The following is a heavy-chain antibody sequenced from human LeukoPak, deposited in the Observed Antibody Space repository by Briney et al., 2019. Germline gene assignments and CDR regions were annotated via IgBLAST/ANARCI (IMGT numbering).Heavy chain of an antibody. D-gene: IGHD1-26*01. CDR3: ANGWELPQIDY. CDR1: GGSISSYY. J-gene: IGHJ4*02. CDR2: IDTSGDT. V-gene: IGHV4-4*07. Sequence: PSETLSLTCTVSGGSISSYYWSWIRQPAGKGLEWIGRIDTSGDTNYKPSLKSRVTMSVDTSKNQFSLKLSSVTAADTAVYYCANGWELPQIDYWGQGTLVTVSS.